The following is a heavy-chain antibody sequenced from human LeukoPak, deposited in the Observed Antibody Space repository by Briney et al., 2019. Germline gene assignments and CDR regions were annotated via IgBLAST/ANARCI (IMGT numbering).Heavy chain of an antibody. J-gene: IGHJ4*02. CDR1: GFTFSSYW. CDR3: ARDLIVSYYDSSGYYYPLVD. Sequence: GGSLRLSCAASGFTFSSYWMSWVRQAPGKGLEWVANIKQDGSEKYYVDSVKGRFTISRDNAKNSLYLQMNSLRAEDTAVYYCARDLIVSYYDSSGYYYPLVDWGQGTLVTVSS. D-gene: IGHD3-22*01. V-gene: IGHV3-7*01. CDR2: IKQDGSEK.